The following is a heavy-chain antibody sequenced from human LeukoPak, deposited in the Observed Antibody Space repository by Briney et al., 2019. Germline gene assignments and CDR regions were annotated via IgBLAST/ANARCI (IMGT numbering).Heavy chain of an antibody. CDR3: ARGGLMVYAVRVQNDAFDI. D-gene: IGHD2-8*01. Sequence: PSETLSLTCSVSGGSISSYYWSWIRQPPGKGLEWIGYISYSGSTNYNPSLKSRVTISVDTSKNQFSLKPSSVTAADTAVYYCARGGLMVYAVRVQNDAFDIWGQGTMVTVSS. CDR1: GGSISSYY. V-gene: IGHV4-59*12. CDR2: ISYSGST. J-gene: IGHJ3*02.